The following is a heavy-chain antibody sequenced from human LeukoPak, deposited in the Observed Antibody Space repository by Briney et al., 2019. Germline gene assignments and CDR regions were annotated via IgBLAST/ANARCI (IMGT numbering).Heavy chain of an antibody. CDR1: GGTFISYA. D-gene: IGHD2-15*01. Sequence: ASVKVSSKASGGTFISYAISWVRQAPGQGLEWMGGIIPIFGTANYAQKFQGRVTITADKSTSTAYMELSSLRSEDTAVYYCARVKLSGNAFDIWGQGTMVTVSS. V-gene: IGHV1-69*06. CDR3: ARVKLSGNAFDI. CDR2: IIPIFGTA. J-gene: IGHJ3*02.